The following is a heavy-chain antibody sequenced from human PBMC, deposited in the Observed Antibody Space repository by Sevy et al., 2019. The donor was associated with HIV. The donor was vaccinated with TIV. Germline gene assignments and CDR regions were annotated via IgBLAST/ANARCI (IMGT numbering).Heavy chain of an antibody. CDR1: GGSISNYY. V-gene: IGHV4-59*13. CDR3: AREGGSSEFGFYFDI. Sequence: SETLSLTCNISGGSISNYYWSWLRQPPGKGLEWIGYMYYSVRTNYNPSLKSRVTISLDTSKNHFSLKLSSVTAADTAVYYGAREGGSSEFGFYFDIWGQGTMVTVSS. J-gene: IGHJ3*02. D-gene: IGHD6-13*01. CDR2: MYYSVRT.